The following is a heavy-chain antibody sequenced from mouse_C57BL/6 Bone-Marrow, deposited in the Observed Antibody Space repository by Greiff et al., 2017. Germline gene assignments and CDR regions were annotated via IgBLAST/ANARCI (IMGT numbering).Heavy chain of an antibody. V-gene: IGHV1-81*01. D-gene: IGHD1-1*01. CDR3: ARCSSPWFAY. Sequence: VQLVESGAELARPGASVKLSCKASGYTFTSYGISWVKQRTGQGLEWIGEIYPRSGNTYYNEKFKGKATLTADKSSSTAYMELRSLTSEDSAVYFCARCSSPWFAYWGEGTLVTVSA. CDR1: GYTFTSYG. CDR2: IYPRSGNT. J-gene: IGHJ3*01.